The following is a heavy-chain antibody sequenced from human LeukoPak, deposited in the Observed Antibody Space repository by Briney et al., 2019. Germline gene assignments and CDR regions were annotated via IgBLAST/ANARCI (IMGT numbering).Heavy chain of an antibody. D-gene: IGHD3-10*01. CDR2: ISSSGSTI. Sequence: GGSLRLSCAASGFTFSDYYMTWVRQAPGKGLEWVSYISSSGSTIYYADSVKGRFTISRDNAKNSLYLQMNSLRAEDTAVYYCARSQYGSGSYYSGLGVGYYWGQGTLVTVSS. CDR3: ARSQYGSGSYYSGLGVGYY. CDR1: GFTFSDYY. V-gene: IGHV3-11*04. J-gene: IGHJ4*02.